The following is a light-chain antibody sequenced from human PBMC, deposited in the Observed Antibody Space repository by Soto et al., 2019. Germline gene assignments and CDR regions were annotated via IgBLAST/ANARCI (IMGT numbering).Light chain of an antibody. CDR2: AAS. Sequence: DIQMTQSPSSLSASVGDRVAITCRASQSISSYLNWYQQKPGKAPKLLIYAASSLQSGVPSRFSGSGSGTDFTLTISSLQPEDFATYYCQQLHGYPITFGQGTKVDIK. CDR1: QSISSY. V-gene: IGKV1-39*01. CDR3: QQLHGYPIT. J-gene: IGKJ1*01.